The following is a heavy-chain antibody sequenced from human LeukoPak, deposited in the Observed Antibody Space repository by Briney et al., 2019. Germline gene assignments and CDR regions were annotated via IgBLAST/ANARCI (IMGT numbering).Heavy chain of an antibody. CDR2: IYYSGST. Sequence: SETLSLTCTVSGGSMSSKYWSWIRQPPGKGLEWIGYIYYSGSTNYNPSLKSRVTISVDTSKNQFSLKLSSVTAADTAVYYCARAQWLAPFDYWGQGTLVTVSS. V-gene: IGHV4-59*13. J-gene: IGHJ4*02. CDR1: GGSMSSKY. CDR3: ARAQWLAPFDY. D-gene: IGHD6-19*01.